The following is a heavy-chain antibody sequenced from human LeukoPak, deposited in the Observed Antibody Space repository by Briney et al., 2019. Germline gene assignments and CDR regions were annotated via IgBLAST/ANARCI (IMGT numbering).Heavy chain of an antibody. J-gene: IGHJ4*02. CDR1: GFTFSSYA. V-gene: IGHV3-30-3*01. CDR2: ISYDGSNK. CDR3: ARDKRPLEWLPSLFDY. Sequence: GSLRLSCAASGFTFSSYAMHWVRQAPGKGLEWVAVISYDGSNKYYADSVKGRFTISRDNSKNTLYLQMNSLRAEDTAVYYCARDKRPLEWLPSLFDYWGQGTLVTVSS. D-gene: IGHD3-3*01.